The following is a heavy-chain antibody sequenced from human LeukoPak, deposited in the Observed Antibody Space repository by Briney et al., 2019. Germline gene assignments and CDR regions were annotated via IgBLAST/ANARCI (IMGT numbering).Heavy chain of an antibody. J-gene: IGHJ4*02. CDR2: T. D-gene: IGHD3-16*01. Sequence: SETLSLTCTVSGGSISSYYWSWIRQPPGKGLEWIGSTNYNPSLKSRVTTSVDTSKNQFSLKLSPVTAADTAVYYCARAVGGYYFDYWGQGTLVTVSS. V-gene: IGHV4-59*01. CDR1: GGSISSYY. CDR3: ARAVGGYYFDY.